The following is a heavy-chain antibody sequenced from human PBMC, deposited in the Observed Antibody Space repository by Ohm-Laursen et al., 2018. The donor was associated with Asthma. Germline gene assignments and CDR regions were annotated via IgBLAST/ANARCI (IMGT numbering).Heavy chain of an antibody. J-gene: IGHJ4*02. CDR2: IYSGGQT. V-gene: IGHV3-53*01. CDR1: GFSVSNNY. CDR3: VTAPNEYYS. D-gene: IGHD2/OR15-2a*01. Sequence: SLRLSCAASGFSVSNNYMSWVRQAPGKGLEGVSVIYSGGQTHYADSVKGRFTVSRDNSKNTLYLQMNSLRAEDTAMYHCVTAPNEYYSRGQGTLVTVSS.